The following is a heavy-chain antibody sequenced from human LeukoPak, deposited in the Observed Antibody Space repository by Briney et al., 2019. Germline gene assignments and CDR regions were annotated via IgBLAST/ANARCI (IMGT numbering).Heavy chain of an antibody. Sequence: SETLSLTCAVSGGSISSSNWWSWVRRPPGKGLERIGEIYHSGSTKYNPSLKSRVTISVDKSKNQFSLKLSSVTAADTAVYYCARDRGVRGDNDYWGQGTLVTVSS. CDR3: ARDRGVRGDNDY. J-gene: IGHJ4*02. V-gene: IGHV4-4*02. CDR2: IYHSGST. CDR1: GGSISSSNW. D-gene: IGHD3-10*01.